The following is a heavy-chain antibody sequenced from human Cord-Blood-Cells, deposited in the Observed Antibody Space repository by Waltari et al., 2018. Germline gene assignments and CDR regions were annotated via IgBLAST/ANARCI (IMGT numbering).Heavy chain of an antibody. CDR2: IYYSGST. D-gene: IGHD6-13*01. J-gene: IGHJ6*03. CDR1: GGSISRGGYY. V-gene: IGHV4-31*03. Sequence: QVQLQESGPGLVKPSQTLSLTCTVSGGSISRGGYYLSWIRQHPGKGLEWIGYIYYSGSTYYNPSLKSRVTISVDTSKNQFSLKLSSVTAADTAVYYCARERGIGIAAAEYYMDVWGKGTTVTVSS. CDR3: ARERGIGIAAAEYYMDV.